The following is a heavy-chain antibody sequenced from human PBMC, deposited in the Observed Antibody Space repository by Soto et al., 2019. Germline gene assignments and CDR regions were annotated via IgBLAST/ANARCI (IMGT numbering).Heavy chain of an antibody. V-gene: IGHV1-18*01. CDR2: ISAYNGNT. J-gene: IGHJ3*02. CDR1: GYTFTSYV. CDR3: ARDRDTIFGVVTPDAFDI. D-gene: IGHD3-3*01. Sequence: ASVKVSCKASGYTFTSYVISWVRQAPGQGLEWMGWISAYNGNTNYTQKLQGRVTMTTDTSTSTAYMELRSLRSDDTAVYYCARDRDTIFGVVTPDAFDIWGQGTMVTVSS.